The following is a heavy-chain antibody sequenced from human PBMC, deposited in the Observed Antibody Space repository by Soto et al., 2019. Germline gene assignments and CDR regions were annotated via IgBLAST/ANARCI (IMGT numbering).Heavy chain of an antibody. V-gene: IGHV1-69*01. CDR2: IIPIFGTA. CDR1: GGTFSSYA. CDR3: ARESPPCPNDCSSTSCSSPYYFDY. Sequence: QVQLVQSGAEVKKPGSSVKVSCKASGGTFSSYAISWVRQAPGQGLEWRGGIIPIFGTANYAQKFQGRVTITADESTSTAYIELSSLSSEDTAVYYCARESPPCPNDCSSTSCSSPYYFDYCGQGTLVTVSS. J-gene: IGHJ4*02. D-gene: IGHD2-2*01.